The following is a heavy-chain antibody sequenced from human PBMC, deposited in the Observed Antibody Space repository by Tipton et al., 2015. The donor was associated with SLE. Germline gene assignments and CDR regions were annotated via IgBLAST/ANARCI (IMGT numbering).Heavy chain of an antibody. Sequence: GLVKPSETLSLTCSVSGGSISTTSYYWGWIRQPPGKGLEWIANIYHDGSTYYNPSLKSRVTISVDTSKNQFSLKLTSVTAADTAVFYCARHRGYFTVSDYIDYWGQGTLVTVSS. V-gene: IGHV4-39*07. D-gene: IGHD2-8*02. CDR1: GGSISTTSYY. CDR2: IYHDGST. J-gene: IGHJ4*02. CDR3: ARHRGYFTVSDYIDY.